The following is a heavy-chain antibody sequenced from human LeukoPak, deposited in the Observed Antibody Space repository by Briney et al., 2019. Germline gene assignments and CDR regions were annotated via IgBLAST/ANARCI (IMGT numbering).Heavy chain of an antibody. J-gene: IGHJ5*02. CDR2: IIPIFGTS. Sequence: SVNDSCKASGCTFISYAISWVRQAPGQGLEWMGGIIPIFGTSDYAQKFQGRVTITADKSTSTAYMELSSLRSEDTAVYYCARDGYSYGYWFDPWGQGTLVTVSS. CDR3: ARDGYSYGYWFDP. D-gene: IGHD5-18*01. V-gene: IGHV1-69*06. CDR1: GCTFISYA.